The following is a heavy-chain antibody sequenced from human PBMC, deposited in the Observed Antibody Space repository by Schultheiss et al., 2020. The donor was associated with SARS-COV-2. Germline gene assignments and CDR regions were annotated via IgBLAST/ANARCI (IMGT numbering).Heavy chain of an antibody. D-gene: IGHD6-13*01. V-gene: IGHV4-30-4*01. CDR2: IHYTGMA. J-gene: IGHJ6*02. CDR3: AREGSSPSWYYGMDV. Sequence: SETLSLTCTVSGGSINRAGYYWSWIRQHPGKGLEWIADIHYTGMAYYNPSLKSRVTISLDTSKTQFSLKLSSVTAADTAVYYCAREGSSPSWYYGMDVWGQATTVTVSS. CDR1: GGSINRAGYY.